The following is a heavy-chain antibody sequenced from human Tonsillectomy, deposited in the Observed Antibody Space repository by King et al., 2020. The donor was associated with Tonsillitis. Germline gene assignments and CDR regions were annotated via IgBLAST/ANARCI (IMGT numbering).Heavy chain of an antibody. CDR2: IYSGGST. CDR3: ARSITYGSGSYPPYSSGMDV. Sequence: VQLVESGGGLIQSGGSLRLSCAASGFTVRSNYMSWVRQAPGKGLEWVSVIYSGGSTYYADSVKGRFTISRDNSKNTLYLQMKSLRAEDTAVYYCARSITYGSGSYPPYSSGMDVWGQGTPVTVSS. CDR1: GFTVRSNY. J-gene: IGHJ6*02. D-gene: IGHD3-10*01. V-gene: IGHV3-53*01.